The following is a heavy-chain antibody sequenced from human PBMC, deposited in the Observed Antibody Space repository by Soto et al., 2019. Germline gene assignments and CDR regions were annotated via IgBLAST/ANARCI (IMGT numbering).Heavy chain of an antibody. D-gene: IGHD2-21*02. CDR2: IKQDGSEK. Sequence: GGSLRLSCVASGFTFSSYWMSWVRQAPGKGLEWVANIKQDGSEKYYGDSVKGRFTISRDNAKNSLYLQMNSLRAEDRAVYYCATMSVGDFVDYWGQGTLVTVSS. V-gene: IGHV3-7*01. J-gene: IGHJ4*02. CDR3: ATMSVGDFVDY. CDR1: GFTFSSYW.